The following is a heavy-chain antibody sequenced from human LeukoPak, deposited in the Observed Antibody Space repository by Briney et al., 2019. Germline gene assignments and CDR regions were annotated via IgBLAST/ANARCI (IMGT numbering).Heavy chain of an antibody. V-gene: IGHV3-53*01. D-gene: IGHD3-10*01. Sequence: GGSLRLSCAASGFTVSSNYMSWVRQAPGKGLEWVSVIYSGGSTYYADSVKGRFTISRDNSKNTLYLQMNSLRAEDTAVYYCARDLVHYYYYYGMDVWGQGTTVTVSS. CDR1: GFTVSSNY. CDR2: IYSGGST. CDR3: ARDLVHYYYYYGMDV. J-gene: IGHJ6*02.